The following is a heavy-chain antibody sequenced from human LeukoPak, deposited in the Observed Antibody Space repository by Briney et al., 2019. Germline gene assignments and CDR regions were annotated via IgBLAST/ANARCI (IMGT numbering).Heavy chain of an antibody. CDR3: ARDRTLWFDP. CDR2: ITGSGATT. Sequence: GGSLRLSCAASGFTFSTFGMSWVRRAPGKRPEWVSGITGSGATTYYADSVKGRFTISRDNAKNSLYLQMNSLRAEDTAVYYCARDRTLWFDPWGQGTLVTVSS. J-gene: IGHJ5*02. CDR1: GFTFSTFG. V-gene: IGHV3-23*01.